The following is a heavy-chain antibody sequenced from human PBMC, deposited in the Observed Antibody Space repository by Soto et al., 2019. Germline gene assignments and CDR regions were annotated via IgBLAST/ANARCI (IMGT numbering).Heavy chain of an antibody. D-gene: IGHD1-26*01. J-gene: IGHJ5*01. CDR2: IYYSGST. CDR3: ARVRSYSISWFDS. V-gene: IGHV4-59*01. CDR1: GGSISSYY. Sequence: XESLSLHCTVSGGSISSYYWSWIRQPPGKGLEWIGYIYYSGSTNYNPSLKSRVTISVDTSKNQFSLKLSSVTAADTAVYYCARVRSYSISWFDSWGHGTLVTVSS.